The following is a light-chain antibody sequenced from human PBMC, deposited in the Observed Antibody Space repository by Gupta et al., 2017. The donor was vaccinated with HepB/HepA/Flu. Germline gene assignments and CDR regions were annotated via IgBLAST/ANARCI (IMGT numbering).Light chain of an antibody. J-gene: IGKJ5*01. Sequence: DIQMTQPPSSVSASVGDTVTITCRASQGISWLAWYQQKPGKAPNLLICAASTLQSGVPSRFSGSGSGTSFTLTISSLQPEDFATYYCQQANSFPLPVGQGTRLEIK. CDR3: QQANSFPLP. V-gene: IGKV1D-12*01. CDR1: QGISW. CDR2: AAS.